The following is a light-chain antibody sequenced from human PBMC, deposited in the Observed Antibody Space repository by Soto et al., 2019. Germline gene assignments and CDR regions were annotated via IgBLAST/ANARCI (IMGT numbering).Light chain of an antibody. Sequence: QSVLTQPPSASGSPGQSVTISCTGTSSDVGGYNFVSWYQHHPGKAPKLIIYEVTKRPSGVPDRFSGSKSGNTASLTVSGLQAEYEADYYCSSYAGSNNYVFGTGTKLTVL. CDR1: SSDVGGYNF. CDR2: EVT. CDR3: SSYAGSNNYV. V-gene: IGLV2-8*01. J-gene: IGLJ1*01.